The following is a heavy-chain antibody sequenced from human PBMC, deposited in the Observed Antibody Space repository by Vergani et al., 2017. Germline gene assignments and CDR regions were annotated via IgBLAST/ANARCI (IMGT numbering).Heavy chain of an antibody. Sequence: EVQLVESGGGLVQPGRSLRLSCTASGFTFGDYAMSWFRQAPGKGLEWVGFIRSKAYGGTTEYAASVKGRFTISRDDSKSIAYLQMNSLKTDDTAVYYCTRDRAAEXFQHWGQGTLVTVSS. J-gene: IGHJ1*01. V-gene: IGHV3-49*03. CDR2: IRSKAYGGTT. CDR1: GFTFGDYA. CDR3: TRDRAAEXFQH.